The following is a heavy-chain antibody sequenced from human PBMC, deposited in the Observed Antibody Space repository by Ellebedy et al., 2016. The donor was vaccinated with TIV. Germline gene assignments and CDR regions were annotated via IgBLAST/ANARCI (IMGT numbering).Heavy chain of an antibody. CDR3: ARASDSLYGEHWFDP. CDR1: GYTFTSYG. V-gene: IGHV1-18*04. D-gene: IGHD4-17*01. CDR2: ISAYNGNT. J-gene: IGHJ5*02. Sequence: ASVKVSCXASGYTFTSYGISWVRQAPGQGLEWMGWISAYNGNTNYAQKLQGRVTMTTDTSTSTAYMELRSLRSEDTAVYYCARASDSLYGEHWFDPWGQGTLVTVSS.